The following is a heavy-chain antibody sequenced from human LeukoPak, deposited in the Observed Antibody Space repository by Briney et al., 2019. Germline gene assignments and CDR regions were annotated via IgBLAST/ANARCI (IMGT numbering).Heavy chain of an antibody. D-gene: IGHD3-22*01. CDR3: AKAHLYYYDSSGYEDY. Sequence: GGSLRLSCAASGFALSSAWMNWVRQAPGKGLEWVSAISGSGGSTYYADSVKGRFTISRDNSKNTLYLQMNSLRAEDTAVYYCAKAHLYYYDSSGYEDYWGQGTLVTVSS. J-gene: IGHJ4*02. CDR2: ISGSGGST. V-gene: IGHV3-23*01. CDR1: GFALSSAW.